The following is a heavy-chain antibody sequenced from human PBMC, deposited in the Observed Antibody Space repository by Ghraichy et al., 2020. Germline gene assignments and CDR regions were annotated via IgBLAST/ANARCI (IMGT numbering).Heavy chain of an antibody. CDR1: GFTFSSYA. CDR3: ARDHSVTSPPYYYYGMDV. Sequence: GSLRLSCAASGFTFSSYAMHWVRQAPGKGLEWVAVISYDGSNKYYEDSVKGRFTISRDNSKNTLYLQMNSLRAEDTAVYYCARDHSVTSPPYYYYGMDVWGQGTTVTVSS. CDR2: ISYDGSNK. V-gene: IGHV3-30*04. J-gene: IGHJ6*02. D-gene: IGHD4-17*01.